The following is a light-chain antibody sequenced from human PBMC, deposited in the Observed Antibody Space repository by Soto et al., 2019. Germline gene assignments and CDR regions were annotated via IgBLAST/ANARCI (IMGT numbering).Light chain of an antibody. V-gene: IGKV1-12*01. J-gene: IGKJ4*01. Sequence: DIQMTQSPSSLSASAGDRVTITCRASQDMSNYLAWFQQKPGKAPKLLIYSASSLQCGVPSRFSGRGSWTIFNLTISSLQPEDFASYYCQQASSFPLTCGGGTQVEIK. CDR3: QQASSFPLT. CDR1: QDMSNY. CDR2: SAS.